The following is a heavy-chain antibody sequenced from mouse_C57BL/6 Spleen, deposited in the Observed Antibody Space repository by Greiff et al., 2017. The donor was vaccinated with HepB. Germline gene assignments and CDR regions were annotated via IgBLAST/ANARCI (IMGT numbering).Heavy chain of an antibody. Sequence: EVQLQESGPELVKPGASVKISCKASGYSFTGYYMNWVKQSPEKSLEWIGEINPSTGGTTYNQKFKAKATLTVDKSSSTAYMQLKSLTSEDSAVYYCARGLRHFDYWGHGTTLTVSS. CDR3: ARGLRHFDY. V-gene: IGHV1-42*01. CDR1: GYSFTGYY. CDR2: INPSTGGT. J-gene: IGHJ2*01.